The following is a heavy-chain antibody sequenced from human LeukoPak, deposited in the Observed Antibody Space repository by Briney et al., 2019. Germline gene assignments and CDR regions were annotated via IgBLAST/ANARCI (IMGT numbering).Heavy chain of an antibody. Sequence: ASVKVSCKASGYSFTSHYMHWVRQAPGQGLEWMGWISAYNGNTNYAQKLQGRVTMTTDTSTSTAYMELRSLRSDDTAVYYCAREGAVGHGAFDIWGQGTMVTVSS. D-gene: IGHD4-23*01. V-gene: IGHV1-18*04. CDR3: AREGAVGHGAFDI. CDR2: ISAYNGNT. J-gene: IGHJ3*02. CDR1: GYSFTSHY.